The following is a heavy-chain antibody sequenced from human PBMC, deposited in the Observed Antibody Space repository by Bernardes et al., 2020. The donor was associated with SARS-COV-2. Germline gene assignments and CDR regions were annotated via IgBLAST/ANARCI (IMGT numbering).Heavy chain of an antibody. D-gene: IGHD2-2*01. Sequence: ASVKVSCKVSGYTLTELSMHWVRQAPGKGLEWMGGFDPEDGETIYAQKFQGRVTMTEDTSTDTAYMELSSLRSEDTAVYYCATAPVVVPAATQQYYYYYGMDVWGQGTTVTVSS. V-gene: IGHV1-24*01. CDR3: ATAPVVVPAATQQYYYYYGMDV. J-gene: IGHJ6*02. CDR1: GYTLTELS. CDR2: FDPEDGET.